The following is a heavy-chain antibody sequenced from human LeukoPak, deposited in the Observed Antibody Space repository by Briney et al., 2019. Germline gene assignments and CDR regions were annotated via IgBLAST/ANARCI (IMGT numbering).Heavy chain of an antibody. CDR3: AKTSAITIFGVETNNFDP. CDR2: IRFDGNYK. V-gene: IGHV3-30*02. J-gene: IGHJ5*02. CDR1: GFTFSSYG. Sequence: GGSLRLSCAASGFTFSSYGMHWVRQAPGKGLEWVAFIRFDGNYKDYVDSVKGRFTISRDNSKSTLFLQMDSLRAEDTGVYYCAKTSAITIFGVETNNFDPWGQGTLVTVSS. D-gene: IGHD3-3*01.